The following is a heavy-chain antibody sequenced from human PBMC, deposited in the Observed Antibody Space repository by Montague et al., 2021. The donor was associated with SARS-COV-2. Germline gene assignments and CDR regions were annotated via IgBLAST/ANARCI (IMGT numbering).Heavy chain of an antibody. CDR1: SDSVSSGKYF. V-gene: IGHV4-61*01. Sequence: SETLSLTCTVSSDSVSSGKYFWTWIRQPPGKGPEWIDYIFYTGSANYNPSLKSRVTISVDTSNNQFSLKLKSMSAADTAVYYCARVGNYLGVYWGQGILVTVSS. D-gene: IGHD3-10*01. CDR2: IFYTGSA. CDR3: ARVGNYLGVY. J-gene: IGHJ4*02.